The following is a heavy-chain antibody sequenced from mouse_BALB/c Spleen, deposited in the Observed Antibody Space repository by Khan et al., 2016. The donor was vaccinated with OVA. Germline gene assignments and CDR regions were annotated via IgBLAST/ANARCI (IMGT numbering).Heavy chain of an antibody. CDR2: IDPENGET. V-gene: IGHV14-1*02. CDR1: GFNIKDYY. Sequence: EVELVESGAELVRPGALVKLSCKASGFNIKDYYMHWVKQRPEQGLEWIGWIDPENGETVYDPKFQGKASITANTSSNTAYLQLSSLTSEDTAVYYCTSSEYSAWFAYGGQGTPVTVSA. CDR3: TSSEYSAWFAY. D-gene: IGHD2-10*02. J-gene: IGHJ3*01.